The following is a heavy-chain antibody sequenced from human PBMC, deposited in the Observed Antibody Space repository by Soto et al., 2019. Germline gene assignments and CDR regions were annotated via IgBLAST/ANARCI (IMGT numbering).Heavy chain of an antibody. CDR1: GGTISSGGYY. J-gene: IGHJ4*02. CDR2: IFFTGST. D-gene: IGHD3-10*02. CDR3: ARDYTVNYVGYFDY. V-gene: IGHV4-31*03. Sequence: SETLSLTCTVSGGTISSGGYYWSWIRQLPGKGLEWIGFIFFTGSTSYNPSLKSRITMSIDTSKNQFSLKLSSVTAADTAVFYCARDYTVNYVGYFDYWGQGALVTVSS.